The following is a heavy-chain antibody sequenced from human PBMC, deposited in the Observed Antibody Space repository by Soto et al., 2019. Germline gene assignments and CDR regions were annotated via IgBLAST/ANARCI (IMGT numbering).Heavy chain of an antibody. D-gene: IGHD3-10*01. V-gene: IGHV1-18*01. CDR2: INGYNGNA. J-gene: IGHJ5*02. CDR1: GYTFTSYG. Sequence: QVQVVQSGAEVKKPGASVKVSCKASGYTFTSYGISWVRQAPGQGLEWMGWINGYNGNANYAQKFQGRLTVTTDISSSTVYVELRSLRSDDTAMYYFARDSGSGSSYHWFDPWGQGTLVTVAS. CDR3: ARDSGSGSSYHWFDP.